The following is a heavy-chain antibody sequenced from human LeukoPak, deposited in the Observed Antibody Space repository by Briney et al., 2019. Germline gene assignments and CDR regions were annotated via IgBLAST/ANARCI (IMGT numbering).Heavy chain of an antibody. CDR1: GGSISSYY. CDR2: IYYSGST. J-gene: IGHJ6*04. Sequence: SETLSLTCTVSGGSISSYYWSWIRHPPRAGLGWIGYIYYSGSTNYNPSLKSGVTISVDTSENQFSLKLSSVTAADTAVYFCARPQVYCSGGSCYYYYGMDVWGKGTTVTVSS. V-gene: IGHV4-59*01. D-gene: IGHD2-15*01. CDR3: ARPQVYCSGGSCYYYYGMDV.